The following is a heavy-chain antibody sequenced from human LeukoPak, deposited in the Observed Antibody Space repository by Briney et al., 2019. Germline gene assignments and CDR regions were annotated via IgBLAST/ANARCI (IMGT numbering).Heavy chain of an antibody. V-gene: IGHV1-2*02. CDR3: ARVGERYCSGGSCYSDNWFDP. CDR1: GYTFTGYY. CDR2: INPNSGGT. D-gene: IGHD2-15*01. Sequence: ASVKVSCKASGYTFTGYYMHWVRQAPGQGLEWMGWINPNSGGTNYAQKFQGRVTMTRDTSISTAYMELSRLRSDDTAVYYCARVGERYCSGGSCYSDNWFDPWGQGTLVTVSS. J-gene: IGHJ5*02.